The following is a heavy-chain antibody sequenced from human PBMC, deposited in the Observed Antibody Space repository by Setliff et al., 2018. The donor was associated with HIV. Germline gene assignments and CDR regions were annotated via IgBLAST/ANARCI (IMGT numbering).Heavy chain of an antibody. CDR3: ARGEEDDTFDI. CDR1: IDSISSYY. CDR2: IYTSGST. J-gene: IGHJ3*02. Sequence: SETLSLTCTVSIDSISSYYWSWIRQPPGKGLEWIGYIYTSGSTKYNPSLKSRVTISLDTSKNQFSLNLGSVTAADTAVYYCARGEEDDTFDIWGHGTMVTVS. V-gene: IGHV4-59*01.